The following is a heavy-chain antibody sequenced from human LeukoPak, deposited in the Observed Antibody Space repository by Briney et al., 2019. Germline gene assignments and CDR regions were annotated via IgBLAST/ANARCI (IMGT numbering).Heavy chain of an antibody. V-gene: IGHV4-34*01. CDR1: GESFSGYY. CDR2: INHSGST. CDR3: ARDIGAYYGSGSYHFDY. D-gene: IGHD3-10*01. J-gene: IGHJ4*02. Sequence: SETLSLTCAVYGESFSGYYWSWIRQPPGKGLEWIGEINHSGSTNYNPSLKSRVTISVDTSKNQFSLKLSSVTAADTAVYYCARDIGAYYGSGSYHFDYWGQGTLVTVSS.